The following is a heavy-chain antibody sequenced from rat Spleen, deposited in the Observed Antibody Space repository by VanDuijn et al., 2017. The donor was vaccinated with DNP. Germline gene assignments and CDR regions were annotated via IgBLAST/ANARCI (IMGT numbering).Heavy chain of an antibody. J-gene: IGHJ2*01. CDR1: GFTFSDYS. CDR3: ARGNYPGINTFDY. Sequence: EVQLVESGGGLVQPGRSLKLSCAASGFTFSDYSMAWVRQSPKKGLEWVATIIYDGSSTYYGDSVKGRFTISRDNAKSTLYLQMDSLRSEDTATYYCARGNYPGINTFDYWGQGVMVTVSS. CDR2: IIYDGSST. D-gene: IGHD1-4*01. V-gene: IGHV5-17*01.